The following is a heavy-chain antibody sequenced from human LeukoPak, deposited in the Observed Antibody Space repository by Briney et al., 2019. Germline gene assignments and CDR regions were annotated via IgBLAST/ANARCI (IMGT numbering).Heavy chain of an antibody. CDR1: GGSISSSSYY. J-gene: IGHJ3*02. Sequence: SETLSLTCTVSGGSISSSSYYWGWIRQSPGKGLEWIGTIYDRGTIYDSESIYYNPSLKSRVTISVDTSKNQFSLKLSSVTAADTAVYYCARPHRDSSGWRDAFDIWGQGTMVTVSS. CDR2: IYDRGTIYDSESI. D-gene: IGHD6-19*01. V-gene: IGHV4-61*05. CDR3: ARPHRDSSGWRDAFDI.